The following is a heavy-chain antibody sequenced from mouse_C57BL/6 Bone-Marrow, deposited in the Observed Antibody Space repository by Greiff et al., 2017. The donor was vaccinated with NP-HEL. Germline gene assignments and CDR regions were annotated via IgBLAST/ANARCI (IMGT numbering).Heavy chain of an antibody. Sequence: QVHVKQSGAELVKPGASVKISCKASGSAFSSYWMNWVKQRPGKGLEWIGQIYPGDGDTNYNGKFKGKATLTADNSTSTAYMQLSSLTSDDSAVYFCARKGYDPPFAYWGQGTLVTVSA. CDR1: GSAFSSYW. J-gene: IGHJ3*01. CDR3: ARKGYDPPFAY. V-gene: IGHV1-80*01. D-gene: IGHD2-3*01. CDR2: IYPGDGDT.